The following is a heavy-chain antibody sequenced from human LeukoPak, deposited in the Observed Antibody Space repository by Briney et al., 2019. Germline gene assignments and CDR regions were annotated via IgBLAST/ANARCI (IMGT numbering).Heavy chain of an antibody. D-gene: IGHD6-13*01. CDR2: INPTSGGT. CDR1: GYTFTDQY. CDR3: ATRSIAAAASFDI. Sequence: ASVKVSCKASGYTFTDQYMHWVRQAPGQGLEWMGWINPTSGGTSYAPIFQGRVTMTRDTAISTDFMELTRLTSADTALYYCATRSIAAAASFDIWGQGTLVSVSS. V-gene: IGHV1-2*02. J-gene: IGHJ3*02.